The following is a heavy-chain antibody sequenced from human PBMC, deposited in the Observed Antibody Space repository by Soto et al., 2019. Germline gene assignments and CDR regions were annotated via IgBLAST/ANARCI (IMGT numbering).Heavy chain of an antibody. D-gene: IGHD2-2*01. CDR1: GYTFTSYD. Sequence: GASVKVSCKASGYTFTSYDINWVRQATGQGLEWMGWISAYSGNTNYAQKFQGRVTMTTDTSTSTAYMELRSLRSDDTAVYYCARDLWDIVVVPAAFAPFDYWGQGTLVTVSS. CDR3: ARDLWDIVVVPAAFAPFDY. CDR2: ISAYSGNT. J-gene: IGHJ4*02. V-gene: IGHV1-18*01.